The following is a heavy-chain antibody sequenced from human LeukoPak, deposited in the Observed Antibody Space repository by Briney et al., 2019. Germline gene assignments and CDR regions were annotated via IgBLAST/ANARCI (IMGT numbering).Heavy chain of an antibody. CDR1: GGSISSGSYY. CDR2: IYTSGST. V-gene: IGHV4-61*02. CDR3: GRVRGQYVGSFYWYFDL. J-gene: IGHJ2*01. D-gene: IGHD3-22*01. Sequence: SQTLSLTCTVSGGSISSGSYYWSWIRQPAGKGLEWIGRIYTSGSTNYNPSLKSRVTISVDTSKNQFSLKLSSVTAADSAVYYCGRVRGQYVGSFYWYFDLGAVAPWSLPPQ.